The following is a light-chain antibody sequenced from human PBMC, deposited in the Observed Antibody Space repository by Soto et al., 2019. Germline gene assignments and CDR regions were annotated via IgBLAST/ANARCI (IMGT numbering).Light chain of an antibody. CDR1: QSVSNNY. CDR3: HQYGSAPRT. V-gene: IGKV3-20*01. CDR2: GAS. J-gene: IGKJ1*01. Sequence: ILFAQASGTLCLSPGERATLSCRASQSVSNNYLAWYQQKPGQAPRLLIYGASNRATGIPDRFSGSGSGTDFTLTINRLEPEDVAVYYCHQYGSAPRTFGQGTKVDIK.